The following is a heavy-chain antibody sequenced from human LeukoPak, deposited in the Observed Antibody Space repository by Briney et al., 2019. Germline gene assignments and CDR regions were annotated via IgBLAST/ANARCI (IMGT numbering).Heavy chain of an antibody. Sequence: GGSPRLSCAASGFTFSSYEMNWVRQAPGKGLEWVSYISSSGSTIYYADSVKGRFTISRDNAKNSLYLQMNSLRAEDTAVYYCARDGMGAIVDYWGQGTLVTVSS. CDR1: GFTFSSYE. CDR3: ARDGMGAIVDY. V-gene: IGHV3-48*03. J-gene: IGHJ4*02. CDR2: ISSSGSTI. D-gene: IGHD1-26*01.